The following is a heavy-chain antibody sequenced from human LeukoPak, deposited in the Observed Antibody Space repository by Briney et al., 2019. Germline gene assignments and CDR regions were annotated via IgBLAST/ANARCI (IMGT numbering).Heavy chain of an antibody. D-gene: IGHD5-24*01. CDR3: ARDLGMATMGIDY. J-gene: IGHJ4*02. CDR2: IYYSGST. Sequence: SEPLSLTCTVSGGSISSSSYYWGWIRQPPGKGLEWIGSIYYSGSTYYNPSLKSRVTISVDKSKNQFSLKLSSVTAADTAVYYCARDLGMATMGIDYWGQGTLVTVSS. CDR1: GGSISSSSYY. V-gene: IGHV4-39*07.